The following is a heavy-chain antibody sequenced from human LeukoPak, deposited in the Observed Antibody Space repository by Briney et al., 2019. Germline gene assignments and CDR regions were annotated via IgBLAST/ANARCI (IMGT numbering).Heavy chain of an antibody. J-gene: IGHJ4*02. V-gene: IGHV3-30*04. CDR3: ARGVRIAVAGYIDY. CDR1: GFTFGSYA. D-gene: IGHD6-19*01. Sequence: GRSLRLSCAASGFTFGSYAMHWVRQAPGKGLEWVAVISYDGSNKNYADSVKGRFTISRDNSKNTLYLQMNSLRAEDTTVYYCARGVRIAVAGYIDYWGQGTLVTVSS. CDR2: ISYDGSNK.